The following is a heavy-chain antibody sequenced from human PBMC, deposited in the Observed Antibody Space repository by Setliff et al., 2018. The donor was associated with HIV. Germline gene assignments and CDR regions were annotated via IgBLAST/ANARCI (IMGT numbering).Heavy chain of an antibody. V-gene: IGHV3-23*01. Sequence: PGGSLRLSCAASGFTFSSYMMNWVRQAPGKGLEWVSGISDSGGSTYYADSVKGRFTISRDNSKNTLNLQMNSLRAEDTAVYYCARDPILGGPDFFDYWGQGTLVTVSS. D-gene: IGHD1-26*01. J-gene: IGHJ4*02. CDR2: ISDSGGST. CDR1: GFTFSSYM. CDR3: ARDPILGGPDFFDY.